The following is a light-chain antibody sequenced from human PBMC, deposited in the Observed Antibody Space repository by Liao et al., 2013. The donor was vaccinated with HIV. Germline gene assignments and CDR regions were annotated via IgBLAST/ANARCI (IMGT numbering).Light chain of an antibody. CDR1: NIGSKS. Sequence: SYVLTQPPSVSVAPGKTARITCGGNNIGSKSVHWYQQKPGQAPVLVIYYDSDRPSGIPERFSGSNSGNTATLTISVTQAMDEADYYCQAWDSSTGVVFGGGTKLTVL. J-gene: IGLJ2*01. CDR2: YDS. CDR3: QAWDSSTGVV. V-gene: IGLV3-21*01.